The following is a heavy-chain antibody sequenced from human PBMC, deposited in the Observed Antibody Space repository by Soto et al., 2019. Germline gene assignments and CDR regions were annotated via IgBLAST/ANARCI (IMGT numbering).Heavy chain of an antibody. V-gene: IGHV3-43*01. CDR3: AKGRLGAFDY. CDR2: ISWDGGST. CDR1: GFTFDDYT. Sequence: GGSLRLSCAASGFTFDDYTMHWVRQAPGKGLEWVSLISWDGGSTYYADSVKGRFTISRDNSKNSLYLQMNSLRTEDTALYYCAKGRLGAFDYWGQGTLVTVSS. J-gene: IGHJ4*02. D-gene: IGHD6-25*01.